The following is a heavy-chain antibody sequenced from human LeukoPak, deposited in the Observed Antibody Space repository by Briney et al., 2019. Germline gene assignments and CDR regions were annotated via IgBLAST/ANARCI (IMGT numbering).Heavy chain of an antibody. J-gene: IGHJ4*02. CDR2: IYSGGST. Sequence: GSLRLSCAASGFTVSSNYMSWVRQAPGKGLEWVSVIYSGGSTYYADSVKGRFTISRDNSKNTLYLQMNSLRAEDTAVYYCARAGAGYGDYDFDYWGQGTLVTVSS. D-gene: IGHD4-17*01. CDR1: GFTVSSNY. CDR3: ARAGAGYGDYDFDY. V-gene: IGHV3-66*01.